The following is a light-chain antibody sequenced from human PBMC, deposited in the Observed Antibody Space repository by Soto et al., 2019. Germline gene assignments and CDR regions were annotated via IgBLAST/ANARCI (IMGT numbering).Light chain of an antibody. J-gene: IGLJ1*01. CDR1: NVGSKS. Sequence: PGQTATVTCGGNNVGSKSVHWYQQKPGQAPVLVVYDDSDRPSGIPERFSGSNSGNTATLTISRVEAGDEADYYCQVWDTSSDQGVFGTGTKVTVL. CDR2: DDS. CDR3: QVWDTSSDQGV. V-gene: IGLV3-21*02.